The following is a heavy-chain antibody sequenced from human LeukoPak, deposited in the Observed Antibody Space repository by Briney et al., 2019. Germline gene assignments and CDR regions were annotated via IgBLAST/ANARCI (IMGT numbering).Heavy chain of an antibody. D-gene: IGHD6-13*01. V-gene: IGHV4-61*01. CDR1: GVSVSSGSYY. Sequence: SETLSLTCTVSGVSVSSGSYYWSWIRQPPGKGLEWIGYIYYSGSTNYNPSLKSRVTISVDTSKNQFSLKLSSVTAADTAVYYCARDVSVGAAAGTIYYYYGMDVWGQGTTVTVSS. CDR3: ARDVSVGAAAGTIYYYYGMDV. J-gene: IGHJ6*02. CDR2: IYYSGST.